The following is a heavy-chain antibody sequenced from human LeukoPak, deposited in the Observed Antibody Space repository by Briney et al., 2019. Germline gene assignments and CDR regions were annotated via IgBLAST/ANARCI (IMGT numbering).Heavy chain of an antibody. CDR3: ARAVQQWLVADY. V-gene: IGHV4-4*02. CDR2: IYHSGST. D-gene: IGHD6-19*01. CDR1: GFTFSNAW. Sequence: GSLRLSCAASGFTFSNAWMSWVRQPPGKGLEGIGEIYHSGSTNYNPSLKSRVTISVDKSKNQFSLKLSSVTAADTAVYYCARAVQQWLVADYWGQGTLVTVSS. J-gene: IGHJ4*02.